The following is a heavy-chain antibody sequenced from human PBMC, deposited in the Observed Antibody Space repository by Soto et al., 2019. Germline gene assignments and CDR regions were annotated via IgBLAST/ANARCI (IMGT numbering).Heavy chain of an antibody. CDR1: GDSSSTSTYS. D-gene: IGHD6-19*01. CDR2: IYHSGVT. CDR3: AGMPYTSGPRFDP. V-gene: IGHV4-30-2*01. J-gene: IGHJ5*02. Sequence: SATLSLTCSFSGDSSSTSTYSWSWIRQPPGKALEWVGFIYHSGVTSYNPSLKSRVSISLDMSNSQCTLNLRSVTAADTAVYYCAGMPYTSGPRFDPWGQGTLVTVSS.